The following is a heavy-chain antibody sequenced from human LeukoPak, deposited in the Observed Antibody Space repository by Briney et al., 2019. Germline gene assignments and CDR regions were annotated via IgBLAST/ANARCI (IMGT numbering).Heavy chain of an antibody. D-gene: IGHD3-22*01. J-gene: IGHJ3*02. CDR1: GFTFSSYG. V-gene: IGHV3-30*18. CDR3: AKDKTNKYYYDSSGSDAFDI. CDR2: ISYDGSNK. Sequence: PGGSLRLSCAASGFTFSSYGMHWVRQAPGKGLEWVAVISYDGSNKYYADSVKGRFTISRDNSKNTLYLQMNSLRAEDTAVYYCAKDKTNKYYYDSSGSDAFDIWGQGTMVTVSS.